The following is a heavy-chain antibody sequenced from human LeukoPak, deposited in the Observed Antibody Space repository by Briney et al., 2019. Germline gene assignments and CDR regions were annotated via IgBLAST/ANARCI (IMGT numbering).Heavy chain of an antibody. Sequence: TGGSLRLSCAASGFTFSSYWMHWVRQAPGKGLVWVSRISLDASSTIYADSVKGRFTISRDNAKNTLYLQMNTLRAEDTAVYYCARVNVCPRCHFDYWGQGTLVTVSS. J-gene: IGHJ4*02. CDR3: ARVNVCPRCHFDY. CDR1: GFTFSSYW. D-gene: IGHD3-16*01. CDR2: ISLDASST. V-gene: IGHV3-74*01.